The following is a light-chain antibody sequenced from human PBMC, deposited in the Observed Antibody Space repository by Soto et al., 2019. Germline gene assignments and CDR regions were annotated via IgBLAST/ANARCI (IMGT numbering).Light chain of an antibody. V-gene: IGLV1-51*01. CDR1: SSNIRNNY. CDR2: DNN. J-gene: IGLJ6*01. CDR3: GTWDSSLSALNV. Sequence: QSVLTQPPSVSAAPGQKVTISCSGRSSNIRNNYVSWYQQLPGTAPKLLIYDNNKRPSGIPDRFSGSKSGTSATLGITGLQTGDEAEYYCGTWDSSLSALNVFGSGTQLIVL.